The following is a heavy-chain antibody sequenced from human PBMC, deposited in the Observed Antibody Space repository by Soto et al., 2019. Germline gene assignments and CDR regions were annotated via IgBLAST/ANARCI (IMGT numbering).Heavy chain of an antibody. J-gene: IGHJ4*02. CDR3: VGGQYYFDY. V-gene: IGHV3-30*03. CDR1: GFPFTAYG. Sequence: QVQLVESGGGVVQPGNSLRLSCAASGFPFTAYGMYWVREGPGKGLEWVAVISYDGSNKFYADSVKGRFTISRDNSKNTLYLQMNSLRPEDTALYYCVGGQYYFDYRGQGTLVTVSS. D-gene: IGHD3-10*01. CDR2: ISYDGSNK.